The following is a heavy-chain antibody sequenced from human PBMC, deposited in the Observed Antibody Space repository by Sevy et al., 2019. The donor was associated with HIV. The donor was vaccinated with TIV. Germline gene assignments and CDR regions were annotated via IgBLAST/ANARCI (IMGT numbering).Heavy chain of an antibody. CDR2: IKQDGSEK. V-gene: IGHV3-7*01. Sequence: GGSLRLSCAASGFTFSSYWMSWVRQAPGKGLEWVANIKQDGSEKYYVDSVKGRFTISRDNAKNSLYLQMNSLRAEDTAVYYCARDRHYYDSSGYYAGAFDIWGQGTTVTVSS. J-gene: IGHJ3*02. CDR1: GFTFSSYW. CDR3: ARDRHYYDSSGYYAGAFDI. D-gene: IGHD3-22*01.